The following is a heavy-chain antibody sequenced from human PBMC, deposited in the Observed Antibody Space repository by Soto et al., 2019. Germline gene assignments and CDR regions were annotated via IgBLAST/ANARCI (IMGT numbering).Heavy chain of an antibody. Sequence: ASVKVSCKASGGTFSSYAISWVRQATGQGLEWMGWMNPNSGNTGYAQKFQGRVTMTRNTSISTAYMELSSLRSEDTAVYYCARPEGDYGYYYYYMDVWGKGTTVTVSS. CDR3: ARPEGDYGYYYYYMDV. D-gene: IGHD4-17*01. CDR2: MNPNSGNT. V-gene: IGHV1-8*02. J-gene: IGHJ6*03. CDR1: GGTFSSYA.